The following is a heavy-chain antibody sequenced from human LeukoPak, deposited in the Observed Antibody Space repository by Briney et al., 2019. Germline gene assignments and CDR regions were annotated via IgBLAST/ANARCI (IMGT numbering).Heavy chain of an antibody. CDR3: ARAPYSSGGWDY. D-gene: IGHD6-19*01. J-gene: IGHJ4*02. Sequence: GGSLRLSCAASGFTFSSYAMSWVRQAPGKGLEWVSVLSGTGGSTYYADSVKGRFTISRDNSKNTLYLQMNSLRAEDTAVYYCARAPYSSGGWDYWGQGTLVTVSS. CDR2: LSGTGGST. CDR1: GFTFSSYA. V-gene: IGHV3-23*01.